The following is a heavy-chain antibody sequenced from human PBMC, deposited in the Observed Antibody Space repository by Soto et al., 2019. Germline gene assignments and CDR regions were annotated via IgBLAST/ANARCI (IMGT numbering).Heavy chain of an antibody. D-gene: IGHD1-1*01. Sequence: QVHRVQSGAEVKKPGASVKVSVQASGYAFTTYGITWVRQAPGQGLEWMGWISAHNGNTNYAQKLQGRVTVTRDTSTSTAYMELRSLRSDDTAVYYCARGRYGDYWGQGALVTVSS. V-gene: IGHV1-18*01. CDR1: GYAFTTYG. J-gene: IGHJ4*02. CDR3: ARGRYGDY. CDR2: ISAHNGNT.